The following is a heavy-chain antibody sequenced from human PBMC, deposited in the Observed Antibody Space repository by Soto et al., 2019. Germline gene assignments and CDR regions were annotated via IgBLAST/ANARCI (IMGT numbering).Heavy chain of an antibody. CDR1: GVTFRIYD. V-gene: IGHV3-13*04. Sequence: PGGSLRLSCAASGVTFRIYDMHGVRQATGKGLEWVSAIGTVGDTYYADSVKGRFTISRENAKNSLYLQMNSLSAGDTAVYYCARDATYGSGRRPDWYFDLWGRGTLVTVSS. J-gene: IGHJ2*01. D-gene: IGHD3-10*01. CDR3: ARDATYGSGRRPDWYFDL. CDR2: IGTVGDT.